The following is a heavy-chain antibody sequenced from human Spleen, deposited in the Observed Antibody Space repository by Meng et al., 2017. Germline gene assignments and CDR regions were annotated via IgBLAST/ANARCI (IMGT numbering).Heavy chain of an antibody. CDR2: TSYDGTNE. CDR1: GFTFSYSS. V-gene: IGHV3-30*04. J-gene: IGHJ2*01. CDR3: ATATDEATVTHLRFYWHFDL. D-gene: IGHD4-17*01. Sequence: GESLKISCAASGFTFSYSSMHWVRQAPGKGLEWVAVTSYDGTNEYYADSVKGRFTISRDNSKNTVSLEMNSLRTEDTAVYYCATATDEATVTHLRFYWHFDLWGRGTLVTVSS.